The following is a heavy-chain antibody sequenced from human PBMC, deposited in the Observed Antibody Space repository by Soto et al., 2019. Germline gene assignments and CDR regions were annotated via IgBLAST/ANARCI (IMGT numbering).Heavy chain of an antibody. D-gene: IGHD3-10*01. CDR2: INHSGST. J-gene: IGHJ4*02. Sequence: QVQLQQWGAGLLKPSETLSLTCAVYGGSFSGYYWSWIRQPPGKGLEWIGEINHSGSTNYNPSLKSRVTISVDTAKNQFSLKLSSVTAADTAVYYCARGRRNGGGAFWRPGNDYWGQGTLVTVSS. V-gene: IGHV4-34*01. CDR3: ARGRRNGGGAFWRPGNDY. CDR1: GGSFSGYY.